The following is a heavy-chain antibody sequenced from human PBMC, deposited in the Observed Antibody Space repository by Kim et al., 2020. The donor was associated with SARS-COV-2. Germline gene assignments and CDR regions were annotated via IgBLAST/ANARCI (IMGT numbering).Heavy chain of an antibody. Sequence: GGSLRLSCAASGFTFSSYAMHWVRQAPGKGLEWVAVISHDGSNKYYVDSVKGRFTISRDNSKNTLYLQMNSLRAEDTAVYYCARDLLAVYFDWLPPSIPWCDSWRQGTLVTVSS. V-gene: IGHV3-30*04. D-gene: IGHD3-9*01. CDR1: GFTFSSYA. CDR2: ISHDGSNK. J-gene: IGHJ5*01. CDR3: ARDLLAVYFDWLPPSIPWCDS.